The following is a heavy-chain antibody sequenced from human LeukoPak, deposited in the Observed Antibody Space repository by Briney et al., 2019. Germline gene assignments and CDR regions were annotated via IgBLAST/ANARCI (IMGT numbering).Heavy chain of an antibody. D-gene: IGHD3-10*01. Sequence: GGSLRLSCAASGFTFSDYNMNWVRQVPGKGLESVSYMSRSGDIIYYADSVKGRFTISRDKAKNSLYLQMNSLRAEDTAVYYCARDVYYGSGSPRLDYWGQGTLVTVSS. CDR1: GFTFSDYN. CDR3: ARDVYYGSGSPRLDY. V-gene: IGHV3-48*01. J-gene: IGHJ4*02. CDR2: MSRSGDII.